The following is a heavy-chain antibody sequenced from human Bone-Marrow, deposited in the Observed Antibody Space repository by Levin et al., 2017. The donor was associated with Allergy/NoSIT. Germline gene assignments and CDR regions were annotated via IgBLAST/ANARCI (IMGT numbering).Heavy chain of an antibody. CDR3: ARDKGGYSSPSPYYFDY. D-gene: IGHD6-19*01. J-gene: IGHJ4*02. CDR1: GGSISSSSYY. V-gene: IGHV4-39*07. Sequence: NSSETLSLTCTVSGGSISSSSYYWGWIRQPPGKGLEWIGSIYYSGSTYYNPSLKSRVTISVDTSKNQFSLKLSSVTAADTAVYYCARDKGGYSSPSPYYFDYWGQGTLVTVSS. CDR2: IYYSGST.